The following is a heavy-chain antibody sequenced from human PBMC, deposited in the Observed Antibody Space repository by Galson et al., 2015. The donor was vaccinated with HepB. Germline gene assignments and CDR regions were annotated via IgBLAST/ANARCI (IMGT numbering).Heavy chain of an antibody. V-gene: IGHV3-23*01. Sequence: SLRLSCAASGFTFSTYAMTWVRQAPGKGLEWVSTISNRDDSTYYADSVKGRFTISRDNSKNTLYLQMNSLRAEDTAVYYCAKNIQLAPRDWGQGTPVTVSS. J-gene: IGHJ4*02. D-gene: IGHD5-18*01. CDR1: GFTFSTYA. CDR3: AKNIQLAPRD. CDR2: ISNRDDST.